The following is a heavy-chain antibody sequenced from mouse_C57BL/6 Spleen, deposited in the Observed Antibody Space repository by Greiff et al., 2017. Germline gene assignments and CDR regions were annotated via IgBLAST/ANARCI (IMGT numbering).Heavy chain of an antibody. J-gene: IGHJ4*01. D-gene: IGHD2-4*01. CDR1: GYTFTSYW. V-gene: IGHV1-64*01. Sequence: VQLQQPGAELVKPGASVKLSCKASGYTFTSYWMHWVKQRPGQGLEWIGMIHPNSGSTNYNEKFKSKATLTVDKSSSTAYMQLSSLTYEDSTVYYCASREDIGYDYDGGYYYAMDYWGQGTSVTVSS. CDR2: IHPNSGST. CDR3: ASREDIGYDYDGGYYYAMDY.